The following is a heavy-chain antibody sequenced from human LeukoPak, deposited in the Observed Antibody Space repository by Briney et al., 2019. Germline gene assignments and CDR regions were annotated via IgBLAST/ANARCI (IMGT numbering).Heavy chain of an antibody. D-gene: IGHD2-15*01. J-gene: IGHJ3*02. CDR2: IHYSGGI. CDR3: ARQFPNATEGFDI. Sequence: SETLSLTCAVYGESFSGYYWTWIRQPPGKGLEWIGQIHYSGGINYSPSLKSPVTISVDTSKNQFSLKLRSVTAADTAVYYCARQFPNATEGFDIWGQGTMVTVSS. V-gene: IGHV4-34*01. CDR1: GESFSGYY.